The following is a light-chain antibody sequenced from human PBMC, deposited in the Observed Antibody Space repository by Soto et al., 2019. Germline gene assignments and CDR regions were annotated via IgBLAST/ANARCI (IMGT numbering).Light chain of an antibody. CDR2: GAS. V-gene: IGKV3-15*01. CDR1: QSVSSN. Sequence: EIVMTQSPATLSVSPGERATLSCRASQSVSSNLAWYQQKPGQAPRLLIYGASTMATGIPARFSGSGSGTECTLTISSLQSEDFAVYYWQQYNNWPREYTFGQGTKLEIK. CDR3: QQYNNWPREYT. J-gene: IGKJ2*01.